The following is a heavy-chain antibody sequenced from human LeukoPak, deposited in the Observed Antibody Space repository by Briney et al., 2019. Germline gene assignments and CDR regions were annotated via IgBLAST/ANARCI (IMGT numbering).Heavy chain of an antibody. CDR3: AREGPRGNSQFDY. D-gene: IGHD4-23*01. J-gene: IGHJ4*02. V-gene: IGHV3-53*01. CDR1: GFAVSSIY. CDR2: TYSDGNT. Sequence: GGSLRLSCAVSGFAVSSIYMSWVRQAPGKGLEWVSSTYSDGNTYYSDSVKGRFTISRDNSKNTLYLQMNSLRAEDTAVYYCAREGPRGNSQFDYWGQGTLVTVSS.